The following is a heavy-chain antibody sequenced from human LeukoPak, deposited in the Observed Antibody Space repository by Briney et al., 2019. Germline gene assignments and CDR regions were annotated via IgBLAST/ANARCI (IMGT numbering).Heavy chain of an antibody. CDR3: ARAGVSSPNRWWYDS. Sequence: ASVNVSCKASGGTFSSYAINWVRQATGQGLEWMGWMNPNSGNTGYAQKFQGRVTMTRNTSISTAYMELSSLRSEDTAVYYCARAGVSSPNRWWYDSWGQGTLVTVSS. J-gene: IGHJ5*02. V-gene: IGHV1-8*02. CDR2: MNPNSGNT. CDR1: GGTFSSYA. D-gene: IGHD2-15*01.